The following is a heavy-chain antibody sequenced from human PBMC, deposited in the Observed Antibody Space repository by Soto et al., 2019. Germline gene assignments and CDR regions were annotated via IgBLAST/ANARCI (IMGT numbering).Heavy chain of an antibody. CDR2: ISYDGSNK. CDR1: GFTFSSYG. D-gene: IGHD3-22*01. CDR3: AKDSYYYDSSGYLYYYYGMDV. J-gene: IGHJ6*02. V-gene: IGHV3-30*18. Sequence: QVQLVESGGGVVQPGRSLRLSCAASGFTFSSYGMHWVRQAPGKGLEWVAVISYDGSNKYYADSVKGRFTISRDNSKNTLYLQMNSLRAEDKAVYYCAKDSYYYDSSGYLYYYYGMDVWGQGTTVTVSS.